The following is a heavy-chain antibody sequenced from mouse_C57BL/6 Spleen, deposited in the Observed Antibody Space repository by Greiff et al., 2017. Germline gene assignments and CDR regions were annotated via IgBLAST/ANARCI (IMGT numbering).Heavy chain of an antibody. CDR2: IFPGSGGT. Sequence: VQLLQSGAELMKPGASVKLSCKASGYTFTGYWIEWVKQRPGHGLEWIGEIFPGSGGTNYNEKFKGKATFTADTSSNTAYMQLSSLTTEDSAIYNCTGDSSRFAYWGQGTLVTVSA. D-gene: IGHD3-2*01. CDR1: GYTFTGYW. CDR3: TGDSSRFAY. V-gene: IGHV1-9*01. J-gene: IGHJ3*01.